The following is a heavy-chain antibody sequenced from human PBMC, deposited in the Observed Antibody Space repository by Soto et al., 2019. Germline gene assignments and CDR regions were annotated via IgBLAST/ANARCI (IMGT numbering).Heavy chain of an antibody. CDR2: ISYDGSNK. V-gene: IGHV3-30*18. CDR1: GFTFSSYG. D-gene: IGHD6-13*01. J-gene: IGHJ4*02. CDR3: AKTPNINSPFDY. Sequence: HPGGSLRLSCAASGFTFSSYGMHWVRQAPGKGLEWVAVISYDGSNKYYADSVKGRFTISRDNSKNTLYLQMNSLRAEDTAVYYCAKTPNINSPFDYWGQGTLVTVSS.